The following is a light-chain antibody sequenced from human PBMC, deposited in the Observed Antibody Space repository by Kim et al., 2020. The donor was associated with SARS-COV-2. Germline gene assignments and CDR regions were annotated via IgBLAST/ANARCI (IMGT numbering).Light chain of an antibody. Sequence: QRVTISCSGGNSNIGKNSVSWYQYLPETAPKLVIYDNNKRPSGIPDRFSGSKSGTSATLDITGLQTGDEADYFCGTWDTTLNVLYVFGSGTKVTVL. J-gene: IGLJ1*01. CDR3: GTWDTTLNVLYV. CDR1: NSNIGKNS. V-gene: IGLV1-51*01. CDR2: DNN.